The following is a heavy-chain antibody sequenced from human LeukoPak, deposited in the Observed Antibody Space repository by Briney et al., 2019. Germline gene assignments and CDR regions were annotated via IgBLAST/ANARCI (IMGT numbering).Heavy chain of an antibody. CDR2: ISGSGGST. V-gene: IGHV3-23*01. D-gene: IGHD2-21*02. Sequence: GGSLRLSCAASGFTFSSYAMSWVRQAPGKGLEWVSAISGSGGSTYYADSVKGRFTISRDNSKNTLYLQMNSLRAEDTAVYYCAKFHCGGDCYPIDYWGQGTLVTVSS. CDR3: AKFHCGGDCYPIDY. CDR1: GFTFSSYA. J-gene: IGHJ4*02.